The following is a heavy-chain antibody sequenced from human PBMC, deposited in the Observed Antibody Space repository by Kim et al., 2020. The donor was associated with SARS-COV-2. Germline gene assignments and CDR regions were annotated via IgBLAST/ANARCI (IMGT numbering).Heavy chain of an antibody. V-gene: IGHV3-23*01. D-gene: IGHD1-26*01. Sequence: GGSLRLSCTASGFTFSSYAINWVRQAPGKGLEWVSRISGGGDKTYYADSAKGQFTISRDNPKNTEYLQMNSQRGEYTAIYYCAKGGAWQTTASQDYLDSWGQGSLATLSA. J-gene: IGHJ4*02. CDR2: ISGGGDKT. CDR1: GFTFSSYA. CDR3: AKGGAWQTTASQDYLDS.